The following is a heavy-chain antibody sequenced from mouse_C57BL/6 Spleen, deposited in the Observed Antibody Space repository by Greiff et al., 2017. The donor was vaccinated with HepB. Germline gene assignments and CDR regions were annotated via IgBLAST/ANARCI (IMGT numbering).Heavy chain of an antibody. CDR1: GYAFSSSW. CDR2: IYPGDGDT. V-gene: IGHV1-82*01. Sequence: QVQLKQSGPELVKPGASVKISCKASGYAFSSSWMNWVKQRPGKGLEWIGRIYPGDGDTNYNGKFKGKATLTADKSSSTAYMQLSSLTSEDSAVYFCARDYYSNSLAYWGQGTLVTVSA. J-gene: IGHJ3*01. CDR3: ARDYYSNSLAY. D-gene: IGHD2-5*01.